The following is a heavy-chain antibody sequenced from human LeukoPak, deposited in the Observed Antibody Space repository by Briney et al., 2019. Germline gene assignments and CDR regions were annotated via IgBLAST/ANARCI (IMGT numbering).Heavy chain of an antibody. CDR2: ISNSGYNT. V-gene: IGHV3-23*01. CDR1: GFSVSSCA. CDR3: ARHDGSSFIYYVDH. D-gene: IGHD1-1*01. Sequence: SGGSLRLSCAASGFSVSSCAMSWVRQAPGKGLEWVSSISNSGYNTWYADSVKGRFTISRDNSQYTLYLQMSGLRAEDTALYYCARHDGSSFIYYVDHWGQGALVTVSS. J-gene: IGHJ4*02.